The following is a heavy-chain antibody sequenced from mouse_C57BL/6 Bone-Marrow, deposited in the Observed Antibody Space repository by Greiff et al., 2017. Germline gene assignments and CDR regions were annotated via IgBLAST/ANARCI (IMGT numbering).Heavy chain of an antibody. V-gene: IGHV1-52*01. CDR1: GYTFTSYW. J-gene: IGHJ3*01. D-gene: IGHD2-5*01. CDR2: IDPSDSET. Sequence: VQLQQSGAELVRPGSSVKLSCKASGYTFTSYWMHWVKQRPIKGLEWIGNIDPSDSETHYNQKFKDKATLTVDKTSSTAYMQLSSLTSEDSAVYYCARTSNYGYSFAYWGQGTLVTVSA. CDR3: ARTSNYGYSFAY.